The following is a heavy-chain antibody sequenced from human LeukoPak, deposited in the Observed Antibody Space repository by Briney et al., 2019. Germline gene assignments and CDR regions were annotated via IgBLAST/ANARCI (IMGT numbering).Heavy chain of an antibody. CDR1: GFTFSSYG. CDR3: AKARGSVGTTVTPIDY. Sequence: GGSLRLSCAASGFTFSSYGMHWVRQAPGKGLEWVAVISYDGSNKYYADSVKGRFTISRDNSKNTLYLQMNSLRVEDTAVYYCAKARGSVGTTVTPIDYWGQGTLVTVSS. V-gene: IGHV3-30*18. J-gene: IGHJ4*02. CDR2: ISYDGSNK. D-gene: IGHD4-11*01.